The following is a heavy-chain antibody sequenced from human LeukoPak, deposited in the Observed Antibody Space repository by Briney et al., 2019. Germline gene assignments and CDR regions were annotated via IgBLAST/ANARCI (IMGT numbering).Heavy chain of an antibody. J-gene: IGHJ4*02. Sequence: GASVKVSCKASEYTFNTYIIHWVRQASGQGLEWMGTINAGNNDIRYSQQLQGRVTISTDTSASTAYMELSSLRSEDTAMYYCASQNKFGHPFDVWGQGTLVTVSS. CDR1: EYTFNTYI. CDR2: INAGNNDI. V-gene: IGHV1-3*01. CDR3: ASQNKFGHPFDV. D-gene: IGHD3-16*01.